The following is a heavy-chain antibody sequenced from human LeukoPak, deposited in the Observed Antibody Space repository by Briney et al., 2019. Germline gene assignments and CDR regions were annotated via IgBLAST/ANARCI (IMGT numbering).Heavy chain of an antibody. J-gene: IGHJ4*02. CDR1: GGTFSSYA. D-gene: IGHD6-6*01. V-gene: IGHV1-69*04. CDR2: IIPILGIA. Sequence: SVKVSCKASGGTFSSYAISWVRQAPGQGLEWMGRIIPILGIANYAQKFQGRVTITADKSTSTAYMELSSLRSEDTAVYYCARDSAQQLVFLMFDYWGQRTLVTVSS. CDR3: ARDSAQQLVFLMFDY.